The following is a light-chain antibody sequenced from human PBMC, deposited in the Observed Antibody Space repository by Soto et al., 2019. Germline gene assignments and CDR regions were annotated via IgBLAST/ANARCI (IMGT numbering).Light chain of an antibody. V-gene: IGKV3D-20*02. J-gene: IGKJ5*01. CDR3: QQRNIWPPIT. CDR1: QSVSNSY. CDR2: GAS. Sequence: EIVLTQSPGTLSLSPVERATLSCRASQSVSNSYLAWYQQKPGQAPRLLIYGASGRATGIPARFSGSGSETDFTLTISSLEPEDFAVYYCQQRNIWPPITFGQGTRLEIK.